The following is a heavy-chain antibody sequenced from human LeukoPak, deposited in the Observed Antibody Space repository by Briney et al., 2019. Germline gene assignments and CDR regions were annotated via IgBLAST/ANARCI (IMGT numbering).Heavy chain of an antibody. CDR1: GFTFSSYE. V-gene: IGHV3-48*03. J-gene: IGHJ6*04. Sequence: PGGSLRLSCAASGFTFSSYEMNWVRQAPGKGLEWVSYISSSGSTIYYADSVKGRFTISRDNAKNSLYLQMNSLRAEDTAVYYCARYNVDTVMAEEVYYYGMDVWGKGTTVTVSS. CDR2: ISSSGSTI. CDR3: ARYNVDTVMAEEVYYYGMDV. D-gene: IGHD5-18*01.